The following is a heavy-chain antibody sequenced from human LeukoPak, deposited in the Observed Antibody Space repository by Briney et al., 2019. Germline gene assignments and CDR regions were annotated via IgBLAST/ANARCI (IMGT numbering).Heavy chain of an antibody. CDR2: INPSSGST. CDR3: ARDQEVGPTSY. J-gene: IGHJ4*02. Sequence: GASVKVSCKASGYTFTSYYMHWVRQAPGQGLEWMGIINPSSGSTSYAQKFQGRVTMTRDTSTSTVYMELSSLRSEDTAVYYCARDQEVGPTSYWGQGTLVTVSS. D-gene: IGHD1-26*01. V-gene: IGHV1-46*01. CDR1: GYTFTSYY.